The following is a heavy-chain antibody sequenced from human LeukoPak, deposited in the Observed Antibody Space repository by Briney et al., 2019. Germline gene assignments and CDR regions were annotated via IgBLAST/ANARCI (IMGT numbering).Heavy chain of an antibody. V-gene: IGHV3-74*01. CDR2: INRDASRT. J-gene: IGHJ6*02. D-gene: IGHD3-10*01. Sequence: PGGSLRLSCAASGFTFSSSGMHWVRQARGKWLVLVSRINRDASRTRYAAPVKGRFPLSRDNALNTLYPQMSSLSADDTGVYYRAMVRGYHYPGLDVWGQGTTVTVSS. CDR3: AMVRGYHYPGLDV. CDR1: GFTFSSSG.